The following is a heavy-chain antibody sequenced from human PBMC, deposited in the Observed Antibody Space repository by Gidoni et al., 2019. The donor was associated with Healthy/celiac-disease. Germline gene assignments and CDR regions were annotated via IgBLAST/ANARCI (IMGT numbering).Heavy chain of an antibody. CDR2: IYYSGST. V-gene: IGHV4-59*01. J-gene: IGHJ5*02. CDR1: GCSISSYY. Sequence: QVQLQESGPGLVKPSETLSLTCTVSGCSISSYYWSWIRQPPGKGLEWIGYIYYSGSTNYNPSLKSRVTISVDTSKNQFSLKLSSVTAADTAVYYCAVYYYDSSGYLGNWFDPWGQGTLVTVSS. D-gene: IGHD3-22*01. CDR3: AVYYYDSSGYLGNWFDP.